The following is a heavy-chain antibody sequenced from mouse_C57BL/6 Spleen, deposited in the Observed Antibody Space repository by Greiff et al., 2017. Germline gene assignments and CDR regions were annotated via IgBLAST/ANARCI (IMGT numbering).Heavy chain of an antibody. Sequence: QVQLKQPGAELVRPGSSVKLSCKASGYTFTSYWMDWVKQRPGQGLEWIGNIYPSDSETHYNQKFKDKATLTVDKSSSTAYMQLSSLTSEDSAVYYCARGGYSNYDYWGQGTTLTVSS. CDR2: IYPSDSET. J-gene: IGHJ2*01. CDR3: ARGGYSNYDY. CDR1: GYTFTSYW. V-gene: IGHV1-61*01. D-gene: IGHD2-5*01.